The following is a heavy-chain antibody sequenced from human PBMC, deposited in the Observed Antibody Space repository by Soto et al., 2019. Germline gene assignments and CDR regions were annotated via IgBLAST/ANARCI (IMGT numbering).Heavy chain of an antibody. Sequence: GGSLRLSCAASGFTFSSYGMHWVRQAPGKGLEWVAVISYDGSNKYYADSVKGRFTISRDNSKNTLYLQMNSLRAEDTAVYYCAKDFGRHGGRRQYSSSSGRADYWGQGTLVTVSS. CDR1: GFTFSSYG. CDR3: AKDFGRHGGRRQYSSSSGRADY. D-gene: IGHD6-6*01. V-gene: IGHV3-30*18. J-gene: IGHJ4*02. CDR2: ISYDGSNK.